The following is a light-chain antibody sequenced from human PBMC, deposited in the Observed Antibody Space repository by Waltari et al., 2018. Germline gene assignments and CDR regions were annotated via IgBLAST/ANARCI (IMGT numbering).Light chain of an antibody. J-gene: IGLJ2*01. CDR3: AAWDDSLSGHVV. CDR2: RNN. Sequence: QSVLTQPPSASGTPGQRVTIPCSGSSSNIGSNYVYWYQQPPGTTPKLLIYRNNQRPSGVPDRFPGSKSGTSASLAISGLRSEDEADYYCAAWDDSLSGHVVFGGGTKLTVL. CDR1: SSNIGSNY. V-gene: IGLV1-47*01.